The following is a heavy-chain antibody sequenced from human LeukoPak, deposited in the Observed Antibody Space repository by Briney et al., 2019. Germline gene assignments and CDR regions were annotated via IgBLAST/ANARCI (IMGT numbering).Heavy chain of an antibody. CDR3: TRDKGGAGRTIDY. V-gene: IGHV3-21*01. J-gene: IGHJ4*02. CDR1: GFTFNMYN. CDR2: ISSSGSYI. Sequence: GGSLRLSCEASGFTFNMYNMNWVRQAPGKGLEWVSSISSSGSYIYCADSLKCRITIYKDNAKTSLYLQLNSLRAGDTVLYYCTRDKGGAGRTIDYWGPGTLVTVPT. D-gene: IGHD4/OR15-4a*01.